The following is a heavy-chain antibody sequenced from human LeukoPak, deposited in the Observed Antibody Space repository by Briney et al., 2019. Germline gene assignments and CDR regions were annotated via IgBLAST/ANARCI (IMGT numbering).Heavy chain of an antibody. J-gene: IGHJ6*02. Sequence: SETLSLTCTVSGGSISTYYWSWIRQPPGKGLEWIAYVDYRGSTTYNPSLKSRVTISVDTSKNQFSLKLSSVAAADTAVYYCARDFYNWNYDYYYGMDVWGQGTTVTVSS. CDR2: VDYRGST. CDR1: GGSISTYY. D-gene: IGHD1-20*01. CDR3: ARDFYNWNYDYYYGMDV. V-gene: IGHV4-59*01.